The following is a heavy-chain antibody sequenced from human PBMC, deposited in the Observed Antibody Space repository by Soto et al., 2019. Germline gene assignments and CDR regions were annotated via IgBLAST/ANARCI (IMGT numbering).Heavy chain of an antibody. J-gene: IGHJ6*02. CDR3: ARDWPSGWYDPKTQYYYYGMDV. V-gene: IGHV3-30-3*01. Sequence: PGGSLRLSCAASGFTFSSYAMHWVRQAPGKGLEWVAVISYDGSNKYYADSVKGRFTISRDNSKNTLYLQMNSLRAEDTAVYYCARDWPSGWYDPKTQYYYYGMDVWGQGTTVTVSS. CDR2: ISYDGSNK. CDR1: GFTFSSYA. D-gene: IGHD6-19*01.